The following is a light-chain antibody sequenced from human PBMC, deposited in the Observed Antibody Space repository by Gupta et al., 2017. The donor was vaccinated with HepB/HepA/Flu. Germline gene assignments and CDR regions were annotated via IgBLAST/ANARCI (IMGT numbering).Light chain of an antibody. CDR2: GKN. CDR3: NSRDSSGNLL. V-gene: IGLV3-19*01. Sequence: SSELTQDPAVSVALGQTARITCQGDGLRTYYASWYQQKPGQAPVLVIYGKNNRPSGIPDRFSGSSSGNTASLTITGAQAEDEAYYYCNSRDSSGNLLFGGGTKLTVL. CDR1: GLRTYY. J-gene: IGLJ2*01.